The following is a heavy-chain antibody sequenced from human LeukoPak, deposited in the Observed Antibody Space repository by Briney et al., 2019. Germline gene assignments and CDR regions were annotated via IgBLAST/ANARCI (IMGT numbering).Heavy chain of an antibody. V-gene: IGHV4-30-4*07. CDR1: GGSISSGDYS. J-gene: IGHJ4*02. D-gene: IGHD3-10*01. CDR2: IYYSGST. Sequence: PSETLSLTCAVSGGSISSGDYSWSWIRQPPGKGLQWIGYIYYSGSTYYIPSLKSRVTISEDTSKNQFSLKLSSVTAADTAVYYCARGRMNYYASDYWGQGTLVTVSS. CDR3: ARGRMNYYASDY.